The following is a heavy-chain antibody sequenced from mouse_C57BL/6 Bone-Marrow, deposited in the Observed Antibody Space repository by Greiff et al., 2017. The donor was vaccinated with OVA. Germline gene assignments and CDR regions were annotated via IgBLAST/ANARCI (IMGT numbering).Heavy chain of an antibody. V-gene: IGHV14-4*01. CDR1: GFNIKDDY. CDR3: TVYGYYFAY. D-gene: IGHD2-3*01. J-gene: IGHJ3*01. Sequence: EVKLQESGAELVRPGASVKLSCTASGFNIKDDYMHWVKQRPEQGLEWIGWIDPANGDTTYASKFQGKATITADTSSNTGYLQLSSLTSEDTAVYYCTVYGYYFAYWGQGTLVTVSA. CDR2: IDPANGDT.